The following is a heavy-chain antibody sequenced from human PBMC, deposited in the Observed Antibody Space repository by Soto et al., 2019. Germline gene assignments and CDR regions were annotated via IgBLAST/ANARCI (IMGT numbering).Heavy chain of an antibody. Sequence: EVQLVESGGGLVQPGGSLRLSCAASGFTFSSYWMHWVRQAPGKGLGWVSRINSDGSSTSYADSVKGRFTISRDNAKNTLYLQMNSLRAEDTAVYYCARAVATRAVAGTYTWAFDYWGQGTLVTVSS. CDR3: ARAVATRAVAGTYTWAFDY. V-gene: IGHV3-74*01. CDR2: INSDGSST. D-gene: IGHD6-19*01. J-gene: IGHJ4*02. CDR1: GFTFSSYW.